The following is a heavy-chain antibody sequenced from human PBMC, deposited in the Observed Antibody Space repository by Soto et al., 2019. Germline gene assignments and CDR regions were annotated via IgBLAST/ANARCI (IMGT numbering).Heavy chain of an antibody. D-gene: IGHD3-10*01. CDR2: ISAYNGDT. Sequence: QVQLVQYGAEVKKPGASVKVSCKASGYTFTSHGISWVRQAPGQGLEWMGWISAYNGDTNYAQKLQGRVTVTTDTSTSTAYMELRSLRSEDTAVYYCARMVRGSNIDYYHYMDVWGKGTTVTVSS. V-gene: IGHV1-18*01. J-gene: IGHJ6*03. CDR1: GYTFTSHG. CDR3: ARMVRGSNIDYYHYMDV.